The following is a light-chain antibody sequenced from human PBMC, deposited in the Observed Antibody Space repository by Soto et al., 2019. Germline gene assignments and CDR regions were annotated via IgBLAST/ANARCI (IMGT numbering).Light chain of an antibody. CDR3: QVWDSTSDHVV. V-gene: IGLV3-21*02. J-gene: IGLJ2*01. CDR1: NIGGKS. CDR2: DDS. Sequence: SYELTQPPSESVAPGQTARITCGGNNIGGKSVHWFQQKPGQAPVLVVYDDSDRPSGIPERFSGSNSGNTATLTISRVEAGDESDYFCQVWDSTSDHVVFCGGTKLTVL.